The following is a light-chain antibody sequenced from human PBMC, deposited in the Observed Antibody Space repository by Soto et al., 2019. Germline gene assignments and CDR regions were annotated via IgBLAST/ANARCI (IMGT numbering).Light chain of an antibody. CDR2: VDN. V-gene: IGLV1-44*01. CDR1: ASNIGSNP. Sequence: QSVLTQPPSMSGTPGQRVTIFCSGRASNIGSNPVNWYQKLPGTAPTLLIYVDNQRPSGVPDRISGSKSGTSASLAISGLQSEDEADYYCAVWDDSLHARVFGGGTKVTVL. CDR3: AVWDDSLHARV. J-gene: IGLJ3*02.